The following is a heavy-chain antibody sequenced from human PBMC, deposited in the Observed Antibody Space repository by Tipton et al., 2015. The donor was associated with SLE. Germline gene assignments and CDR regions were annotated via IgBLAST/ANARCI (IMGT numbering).Heavy chain of an antibody. Sequence: TLSLTCAVSGYSISSGYYWGWIRQPPGKGLEWIGSIYHSGSTYYNPSLKSRVTISVDTSKNQFSLKLSSVTAADTAVYYCARDRGDGYGLDAFDIWGQGTMVTVSS. CDR1: GYSISSGYY. CDR2: IYHSGST. CDR3: ARDRGDGYGLDAFDI. V-gene: IGHV4-38-2*02. D-gene: IGHD5-24*01. J-gene: IGHJ3*02.